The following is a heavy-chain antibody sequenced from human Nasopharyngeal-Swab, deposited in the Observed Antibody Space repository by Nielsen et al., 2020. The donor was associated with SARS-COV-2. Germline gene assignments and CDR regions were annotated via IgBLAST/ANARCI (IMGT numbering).Heavy chain of an antibody. V-gene: IGHV3-11*01. CDR3: ARDKGTSGWFDP. D-gene: IGHD6-25*01. J-gene: IGHJ5*02. CDR2: ISSSAYSE. Sequence: WIRQPPGKGLEWVSGISSSAYSEFYADSVKGRFTISRDNAQNSLYLQMNNLRADDTAVYYCARDKGTSGWFDPWGHGTLVTVSS.